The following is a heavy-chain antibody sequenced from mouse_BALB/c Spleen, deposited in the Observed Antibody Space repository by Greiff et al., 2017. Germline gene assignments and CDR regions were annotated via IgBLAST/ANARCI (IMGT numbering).Heavy chain of an antibody. Sequence: EVQLVESGPGLVKPSQSLSLTCSVTGYSITSGYYWNWIRQFPGNKLEWMGYISYDGSNNYNPSLKNRISITRDTSKNQFFLKLNSVTTEDTATYYCARDPGYWGQGTSVTVSS. J-gene: IGHJ4*01. CDR1: GYSITSGYY. CDR3: ARDPGY. CDR2: ISYDGSN. V-gene: IGHV3-6*02.